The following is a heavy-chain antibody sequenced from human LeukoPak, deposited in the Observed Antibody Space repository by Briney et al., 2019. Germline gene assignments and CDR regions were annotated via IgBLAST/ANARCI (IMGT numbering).Heavy chain of an antibody. CDR2: IYHSGST. CDR1: GYSISSGYY. CDR3: ARDTSEEYQLLYNWFDP. J-gene: IGHJ5*02. Sequence: SETLSLTCTVSGYSISSGYYWGWIRQPPGKGLEWIGSIYHSGSTYYNPSLKSRVTISVDTSKNQFSLKLSSVTAADTAVYYCARDTSEEYQLLYNWFDPWGQGTPVTVSS. V-gene: IGHV4-38-2*02. D-gene: IGHD2-2*02.